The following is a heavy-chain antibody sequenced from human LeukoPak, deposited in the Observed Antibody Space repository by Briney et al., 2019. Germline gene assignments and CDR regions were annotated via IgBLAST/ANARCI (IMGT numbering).Heavy chain of an antibody. CDR1: GGSFSSYY. CDR3: AGHHPRNTVDF. D-gene: IGHD2/OR15-2a*01. CDR2: ISDIGSI. V-gene: IGHV4-59*08. J-gene: IGHJ4*02. Sequence: PSETLSLTCTVSGGSFSSYYWSLIRQPSGKGLEWIAYISDIGSINYNPSLKSRVTISLDTSKNQFSLKLSSVTAADTAVYYCAGHHPRNTVDFWGQGTLVTVSS.